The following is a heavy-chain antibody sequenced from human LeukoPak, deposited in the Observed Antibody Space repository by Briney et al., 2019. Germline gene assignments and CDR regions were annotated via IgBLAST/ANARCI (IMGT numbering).Heavy chain of an antibody. J-gene: IGHJ4*02. V-gene: IGHV4-39*07. CDR2: IYYSGST. CDR1: CGSISSCSYY. CDR3: ARVYSWPDY. Sequence: SETLPLTRTVSCGSISSCSYYWGWIRQPPGKGLEWIGSIYYSGSTYYNPSLKSRVTISVDTSKNQFSLKLSSVTAAHTAVYYCARVYSWPDYWGQGTLVTVSS. D-gene: IGHD5-18*01.